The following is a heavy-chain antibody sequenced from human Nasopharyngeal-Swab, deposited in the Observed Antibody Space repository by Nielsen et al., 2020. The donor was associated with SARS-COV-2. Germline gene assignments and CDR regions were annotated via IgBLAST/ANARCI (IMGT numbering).Heavy chain of an antibody. V-gene: IGHV6-1*01. J-gene: IGHJ6*02. CDR3: ARDRRNSGSYYPAAYYYYGMDV. D-gene: IGHD1-26*01. CDR2: TYYRSKWYN. Sequence: WIRQSPSRGLEWLGRTYYRSKWYNDYAVSVKSQITINPDTSKNQFSLQLNSVTPEDTAVYYCARDRRNSGSYYPAAYYYYGMDVWGQGTTVTVSS.